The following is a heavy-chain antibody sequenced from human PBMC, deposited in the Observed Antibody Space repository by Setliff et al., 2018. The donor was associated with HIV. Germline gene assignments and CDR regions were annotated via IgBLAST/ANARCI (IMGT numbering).Heavy chain of an antibody. V-gene: IGHV4-30-4*08. CDR3: ARVSPLTHYYYMDM. CDR2: IYYSGNT. J-gene: IGHJ6*03. D-gene: IGHD7-27*01. Sequence: SETLSLTCTVSGGSISSADYHWSWIRQPPGKGLEWIGYIYYSGNTYFNPALKSRITMSVDTSEDQFSLKLSSVTAADTAVYYCARVSPLTHYYYMDMWGKGTTVTVSS. CDR1: GGSISSADYH.